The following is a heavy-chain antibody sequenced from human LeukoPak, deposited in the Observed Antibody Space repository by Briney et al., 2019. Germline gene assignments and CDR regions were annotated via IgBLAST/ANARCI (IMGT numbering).Heavy chain of an antibody. CDR3: ARGGDTAMVTGPHFDY. D-gene: IGHD5-18*01. Sequence: GGSLRLSCAASGFTVSSNYMSWVRQAPAKGLEWVSVIYIGGSTYYADSVKGRFSISIDNYKNTLYLQMNSLRAEDTAVYYCARGGDTAMVTGPHFDYWGKGPLVTASS. J-gene: IGHJ4*02. V-gene: IGHV3-53*01. CDR1: GFTVSSNY. CDR2: IYIGGST.